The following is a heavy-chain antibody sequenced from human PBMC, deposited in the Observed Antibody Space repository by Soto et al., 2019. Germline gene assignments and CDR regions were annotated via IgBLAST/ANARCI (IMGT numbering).Heavy chain of an antibody. D-gene: IGHD4-4*01. V-gene: IGHV4-34*12. CDR2: IIHSGST. CDR3: ARDMNAGCTNYFDP. J-gene: IGHJ5*02. CDR1: GGSFSTYY. Sequence: SATRSLTCAVYGGSFSTYYWIWIRQPPGKGLEWIGEIIHSGSTNYNPSLKSRVTISVDTSKNQFSLKLSSVTAADTAIYYCARDMNAGCTNYFDPWGQRILVTVSS.